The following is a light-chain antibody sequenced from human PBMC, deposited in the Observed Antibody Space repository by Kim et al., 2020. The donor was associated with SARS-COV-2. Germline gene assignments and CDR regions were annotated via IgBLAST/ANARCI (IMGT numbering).Light chain of an antibody. CDR1: HNVDNY. J-gene: IGKJ4*01. V-gene: IGKV3-11*01. CDR2: DAA. CDR3: QQHGSSPPAQT. Sequence: PGESATLSCRASHNVDNYLDWYQQTPGQPPRLLIEDAASRAAGIPERFSGSGSETAFTLTIGSLEPEDVALYYCQQHGSSPPAQTFGGGTKVDIK.